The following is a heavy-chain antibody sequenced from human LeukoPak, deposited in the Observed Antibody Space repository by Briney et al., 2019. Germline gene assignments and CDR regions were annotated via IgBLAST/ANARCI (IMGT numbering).Heavy chain of an antibody. J-gene: IGHJ4*02. CDR3: ALALGSHFDY. CDR2: INPNSGGT. CDR1: GYTFTSYG. D-gene: IGHD1-26*01. V-gene: IGHV1-2*02. Sequence: ASVKVSCKASGYTFTSYGISWVRQAPGQGLEWMGWINPNSGGTNYAQKFQGRVTMTRDTSISTAYMELSRLRSDDTAVYYFALALGSHFDYWGQGTLVTVSS.